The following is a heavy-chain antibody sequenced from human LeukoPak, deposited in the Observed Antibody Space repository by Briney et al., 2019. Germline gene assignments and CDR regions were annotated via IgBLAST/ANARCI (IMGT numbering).Heavy chain of an antibody. CDR3: ARSLGGSQFFDY. CDR1: GGSISSSSYY. Sequence: PSETLSLTCTVSGGSISSSSYYWGWIRQPPGKGLEWIGSIYYSGSTYYNPSLKSRVTISVDTSKNQFSLKLTSVTAADTAVYYCARSLGGSQFFDYWGQGTLVTVSS. V-gene: IGHV4-39*07. D-gene: IGHD3-16*01. CDR2: IYYSGST. J-gene: IGHJ4*02.